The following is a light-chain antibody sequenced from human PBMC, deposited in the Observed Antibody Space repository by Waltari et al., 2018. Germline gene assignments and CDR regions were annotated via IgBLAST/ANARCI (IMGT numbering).Light chain of an antibody. Sequence: QSALTQPASVSGSPGQSITISCPGTSSDVANYKRSPWYQHHPGKAPKLMIYAVSQRPSGVSDRFSGSKSGDMASLTISGLQPEDEAEYFCSSYAGSSKGVFGGGTKVTVL. CDR3: SSYAGSSKGV. CDR1: SSDVANYKR. V-gene: IGLV2-23*02. J-gene: IGLJ2*01. CDR2: AVS.